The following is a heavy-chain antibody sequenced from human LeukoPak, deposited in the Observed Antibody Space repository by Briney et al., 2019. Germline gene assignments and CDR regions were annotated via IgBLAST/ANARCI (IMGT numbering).Heavy chain of an antibody. D-gene: IGHD3-10*01. J-gene: IGHJ4*02. CDR1: GFSLSTRGVG. CDR2: IYWNDDN. Sequence: SGPTLVKPTQTLTLTCTFSGFSLSTRGVGVGWIRQPPGKALEWLALIYWNDDNRYSPSLKSRLTITKDTSKNQVVLTMTNMDPVDIATYYCAHSTYGSGSHAAFDYWGQGTLVTVSS. V-gene: IGHV2-5*01. CDR3: AHSTYGSGSHAAFDY.